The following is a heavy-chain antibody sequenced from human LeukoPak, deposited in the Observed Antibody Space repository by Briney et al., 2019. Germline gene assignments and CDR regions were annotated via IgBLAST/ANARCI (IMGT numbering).Heavy chain of an antibody. CDR2: IKSKTDGGTT. CDR1: GFTFSNAW. J-gene: IGHJ6*03. D-gene: IGHD2-2*02. V-gene: IGHV3-15*01. Sequence: GGSLRLSCAASGFTFSNAWMSWVRQAPGKGLEWVGRIKSKTDGGTTDYAAPVKGRFTISRDDSKNTLYLQMNSLKTEDTAVYYCTTHLTYCSSTSCYSPDVYYYMDVWGKGTTVTVSS. CDR3: TTHLTYCSSTSCYSPDVYYYMDV.